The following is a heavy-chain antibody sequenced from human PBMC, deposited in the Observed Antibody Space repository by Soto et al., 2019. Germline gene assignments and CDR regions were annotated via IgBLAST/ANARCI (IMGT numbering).Heavy chain of an antibody. Sequence: PLRLPCAASGFNFSDFAMHRVLKAPGKGLEWVAVISYDGSNKYYADSVKGRFTISRDNSKNTLYLQMNSLRAEDTAVYYCASPPTEGSGWYGVGHYYYYGMDVWGQGTTVTVSS. D-gene: IGHD6-19*01. CDR1: GFNFSDFA. J-gene: IGHJ6*02. CDR2: ISYDGSNK. V-gene: IGHV3-30-3*01. CDR3: ASPPTEGSGWYGVGHYYYYGMDV.